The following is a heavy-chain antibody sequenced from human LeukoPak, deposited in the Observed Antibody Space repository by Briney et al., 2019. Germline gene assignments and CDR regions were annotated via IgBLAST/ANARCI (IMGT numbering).Heavy chain of an antibody. D-gene: IGHD3-3*01. CDR2: ISAYNGNT. CDR1: GYTFTSYG. V-gene: IGHV1-18*01. CDR3: ARVFGIAFTSYNDY. Sequence: ASVKVSCKASGYTFTSYGISWVRQAPGQGLEWMGWISAYNGNTNYAQKLQGRVTMTTDTSTSTAYMELRSLRSDDTAVYYCARVFGIAFTSYNDYWGQGTLVTFSS. J-gene: IGHJ4*02.